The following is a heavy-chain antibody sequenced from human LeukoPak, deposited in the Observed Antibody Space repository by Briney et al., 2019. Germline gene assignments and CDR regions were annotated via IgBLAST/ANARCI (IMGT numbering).Heavy chain of an antibody. J-gene: IGHJ4*02. D-gene: IGHD3-22*01. CDR3: ARECISYDSSGSNGFDY. V-gene: IGHV1-46*01. CDR2: INPSGGST. Sequence: ASVKVSCKASGYTFTGYYMHWVRQAPGQGLEWMGIINPSGGSTSYAQKFQGRVTMTRDTSTSTVYMELSSLRSEDTAVYYCARECISYDSSGSNGFDYWGQGTLVTVSS. CDR1: GYTFTGYY.